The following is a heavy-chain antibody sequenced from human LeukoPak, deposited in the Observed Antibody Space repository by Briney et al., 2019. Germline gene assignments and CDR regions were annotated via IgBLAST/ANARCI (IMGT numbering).Heavy chain of an antibody. V-gene: IGHV1-2*06. D-gene: IGHD2-2*03. CDR3: ATLDIVVVPAASWFDP. CDR2: INPNSGGT. CDR1: GYTFTGYY. J-gene: IGHJ5*02. Sequence: ASVKVSCKASGYTFTGYYMHWVRQAPGQGLEWMGRINPNSGGTNYAQKFQGRVTMTRDTSISTAYMELSRLRSDDTAVYYCATLDIVVVPAASWFDPWGQGTLVTVSS.